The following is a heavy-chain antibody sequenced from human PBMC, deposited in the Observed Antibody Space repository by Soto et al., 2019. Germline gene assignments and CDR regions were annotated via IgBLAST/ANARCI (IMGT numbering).Heavy chain of an antibody. CDR3: ARHQGARRSWYGGNYHYGMDV. V-gene: IGHV5-10-1*01. CDR2: IDTSDSYT. J-gene: IGHJ6*02. Sequence: GESLKISCKGSGYSFTTYWISWVRQMPGKGLEWMWRIDTSDSYTTYSPSFQCHVTISADQSISTAYLQRSSLKASDTAMYYCARHQGARRSWYGGNYHYGMDVWGQGTTVTVSS. CDR1: GYSFTTYW. D-gene: IGHD6-13*01.